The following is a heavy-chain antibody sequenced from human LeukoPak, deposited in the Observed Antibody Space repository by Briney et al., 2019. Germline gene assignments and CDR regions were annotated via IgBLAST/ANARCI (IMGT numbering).Heavy chain of an antibody. CDR1: GYTLTELS. CDR3: ATVAFGGVIVSAFDI. CDR2: FDPEDGET. Sequence: GASVKVSCKVSGYTLTELSMHWVRQAPGKGLEWMGGFDPEDGETIYAQKFQGRVTITADTSTDTAYMELSSLRSEDTAVYYCATVAFGGVIVSAFDIWGQGTMVTVSS. J-gene: IGHJ3*02. V-gene: IGHV1-24*01. D-gene: IGHD3-16*02.